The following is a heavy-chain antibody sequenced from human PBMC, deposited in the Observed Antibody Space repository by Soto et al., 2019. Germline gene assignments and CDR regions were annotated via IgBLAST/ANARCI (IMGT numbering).Heavy chain of an antibody. V-gene: IGHV3-33*01. CDR1: GFTFSRYG. D-gene: IGHD2-15*01. J-gene: IGHJ3*01. Sequence: QVQLVESGGGVVQPGRSLRLSCAAPGFTFSRYGMHWVRQAPGKGLEWVAVIWHDGRQKYYADSVKGRFTISREDSDDTLYLRMNSLRAEDTAVYYCAGAPEPCSGGSCVAFDLWGQGTMVTVSS. CDR2: IWHDGRQK. CDR3: AGAPEPCSGGSCVAFDL.